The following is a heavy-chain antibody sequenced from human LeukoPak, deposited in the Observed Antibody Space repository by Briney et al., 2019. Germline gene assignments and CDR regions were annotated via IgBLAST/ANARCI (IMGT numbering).Heavy chain of an antibody. V-gene: IGHV1-2*02. CDR3: ARVTTTVTDY. CDR1: GYTFTGYY. J-gene: IGHJ4*02. Sequence: ASVKVSCKASGYTFTGYYMHWVRQAPGQGLEWMGWINPNSGGTNYAQNFQGRVTMTRDTSISTAYMELSRLRSDDTAVYYCARVTTTVTDYWGQGTLVTVSS. CDR2: INPNSGGT. D-gene: IGHD4-4*01.